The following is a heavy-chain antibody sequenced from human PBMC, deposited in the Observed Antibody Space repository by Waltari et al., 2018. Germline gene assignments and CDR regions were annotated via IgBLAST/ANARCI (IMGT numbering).Heavy chain of an antibody. CDR3: ARDLHVLLWFGELNGKLP. V-gene: IGHV3-48*03. D-gene: IGHD3-10*01. CDR1: GFTFSSYE. J-gene: IGHJ5*02. Sequence: EVQLVESGGGLVQPGGSLRLSCAASGFTFSSYEMNWVRQAPGKGLEWVSYISSSGSTIYYADSVKGRFTISRDNAKNSLYLQMNSLRAEDTAVYYCARDLHVLLWFGELNGKLPWGQGTLVTVSS. CDR2: ISSSGSTI.